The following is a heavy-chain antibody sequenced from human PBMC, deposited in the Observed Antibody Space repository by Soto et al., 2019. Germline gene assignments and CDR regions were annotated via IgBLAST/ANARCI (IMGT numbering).Heavy chain of an antibody. Sequence: QLQLQESGPGLVKPSETLSLTCTVSGGSISSSSYYWGWIRQPPGKGLEWIGSIYYSGSTYYNPSLKSRVTISVDTSKNQSSLKLSSVTAADTAVYYCARHDPDIVVVPAAIDYWGQGTLVTVSS. CDR2: IYYSGST. CDR3: ARHDPDIVVVPAAIDY. J-gene: IGHJ4*02. D-gene: IGHD2-2*01. CDR1: GGSISSSSYY. V-gene: IGHV4-39*01.